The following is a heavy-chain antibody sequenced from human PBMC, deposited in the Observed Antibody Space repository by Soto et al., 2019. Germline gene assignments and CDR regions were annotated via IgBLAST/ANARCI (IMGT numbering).Heavy chain of an antibody. J-gene: IGHJ4*02. CDR2: IRFEGNNK. V-gene: IGHV3-33*01. Sequence: SLVLSYAGFGFTFSSYAMSRVRQAPRKGVELVAGIRFEGNNKYYADSVKGRFTISRDNSKTMLYLRMNRQRGEHTAEYNWVRDGNGGTAFRGFLDYWGQGTLVTVSS. D-gene: IGHD1-1*01. CDR1: GFTFSSYA. CDR3: VRDGNGGTAFRGFLDY.